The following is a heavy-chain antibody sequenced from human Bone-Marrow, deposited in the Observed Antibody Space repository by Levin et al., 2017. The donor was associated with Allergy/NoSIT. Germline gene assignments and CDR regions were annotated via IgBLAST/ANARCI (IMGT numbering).Heavy chain of an antibody. J-gene: IGHJ4*02. CDR2: VCDSGST. CDR1: GDSVSSTTLC. CDR3: VRDRGSVLDS. Sequence: GSLRLSCTVSGDSVSSTTLCWSWVRQSPGTGLQWIGYVCDSGSTNYNPSLDRRVTISVDTSKNQFTLRLRSVTAADTAVYYCVRDRGSVLDSWGQGTLVTVSS. D-gene: IGHD3-10*01. V-gene: IGHV4-61*01.